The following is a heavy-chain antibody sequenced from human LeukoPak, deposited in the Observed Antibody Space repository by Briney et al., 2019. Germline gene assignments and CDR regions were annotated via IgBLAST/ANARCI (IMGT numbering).Heavy chain of an antibody. J-gene: IGHJ4*02. CDR1: GFTVSSNQ. V-gene: IGHV3-53*01. CDR2: IYGSGST. Sequence: SLXLSCAASGFTVSSNQMTWVRQAPGKGLEWVSIIYGSGSTYYADSVKGRFTISRDNSKNMVYLQLNSLRAEDTAIFYCVQIPGGGYWGQGTLVTVSS. CDR3: VQIPGGGY. D-gene: IGHD5-24*01.